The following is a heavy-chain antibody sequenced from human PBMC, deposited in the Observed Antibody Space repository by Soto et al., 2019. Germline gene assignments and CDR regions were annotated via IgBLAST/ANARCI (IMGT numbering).Heavy chain of an antibody. V-gene: IGHV3-53*01. D-gene: IGHD6-19*01. J-gene: IGHJ4*02. CDR3: VQTTGWPGFDF. CDR2: IYGVGTT. CDR1: GFAVSSKY. Sequence: EVQLVESGGGLIQPGGSLRLSCAASGFAVSSKYMTWVRQAPGKGLEWVSLIYGVGTTYYADSVKDRFTISRDTSKTTLYFQMNSLRAEDTAVYYCVQTTGWPGFDFWGQGTLVTVSS.